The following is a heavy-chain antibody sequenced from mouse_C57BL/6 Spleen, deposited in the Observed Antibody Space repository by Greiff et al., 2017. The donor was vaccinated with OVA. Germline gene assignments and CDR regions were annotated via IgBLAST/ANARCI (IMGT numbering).Heavy chain of an antibody. Sequence: QVQLQQSGPELVKPGASVKISCKASGYSFTSYYIHWVKQRPGQGLEWIGWIYPGSGNTKYNEKFKGKATLTADTSSSTAYMQLSSLTSEDSAVYYCARGHYGSSDGFDYWGQGTTLTVSS. CDR2: IYPGSGNT. D-gene: IGHD1-1*01. J-gene: IGHJ2*01. CDR1: GYSFTSYY. CDR3: ARGHYGSSDGFDY. V-gene: IGHV1-66*01.